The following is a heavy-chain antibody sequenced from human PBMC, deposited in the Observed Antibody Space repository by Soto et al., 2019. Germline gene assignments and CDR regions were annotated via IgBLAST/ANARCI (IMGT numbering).Heavy chain of an antibody. D-gene: IGHD5-18*01. Sequence: RLLPGKGLEWIGEINHSGSTNYNPSLKSRVTISVDTSKNQFSLKLSSVTAADTAVYYCARGYSYGWGYYYYFGMAVWVQGTTVS. CDR3: ARGYSYGWGYYYYFGMAV. V-gene: IGHV4-34*01. CDR2: INHSGST. J-gene: IGHJ6*02.